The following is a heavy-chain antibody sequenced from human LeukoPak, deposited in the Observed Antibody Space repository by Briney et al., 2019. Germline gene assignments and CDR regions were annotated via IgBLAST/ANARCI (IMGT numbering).Heavy chain of an antibody. Sequence: GGSLTLFCAASGFIFSGSAMHWVRQASGKGLEGVGRIRSKANSYATAYAASVKGRFTISRDDSKNTAYLQMNSLKTEDTAVYYCTSHDYGDYPFDYWGQGTLVTVSS. J-gene: IGHJ4*02. CDR1: GFIFSGSA. V-gene: IGHV3-73*01. CDR2: IRSKANSYAT. D-gene: IGHD4-17*01. CDR3: TSHDYGDYPFDY.